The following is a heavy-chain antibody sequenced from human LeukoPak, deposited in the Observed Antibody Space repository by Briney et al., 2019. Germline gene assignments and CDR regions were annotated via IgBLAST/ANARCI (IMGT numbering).Heavy chain of an antibody. V-gene: IGHV1-2*02. CDR1: GYTFTDYY. D-gene: IGHD6-13*01. CDR2: INPNSGGT. CDR3: AREVAVAGTGWLGSA. J-gene: IGHJ5*02. Sequence: ASVKVSCKASGYTFTDYYIHWLRQAPGQGLEWMGWINPNSGGTDYAQKFQGRVTMTRGTSISSAYMELSRLRSDDTAAYYCAREVAVAGTGWLGSAWGQGTLVTVSS.